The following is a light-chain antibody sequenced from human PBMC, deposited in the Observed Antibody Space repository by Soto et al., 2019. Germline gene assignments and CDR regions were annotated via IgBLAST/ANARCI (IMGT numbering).Light chain of an antibody. V-gene: IGKV3-20*01. J-gene: IGKJ1*01. Sequence: EIVLPQSPGTMSLSPGERVTLSCRASQTVTRSYLAWYQQKPGQAPRLLIYGASIRATGIPDRFSGSGSGTDFTLTISRLEPEDFAVYYCQQYGTSPRTFGQGTKVDI. CDR1: QTVTRSY. CDR2: GAS. CDR3: QQYGTSPRT.